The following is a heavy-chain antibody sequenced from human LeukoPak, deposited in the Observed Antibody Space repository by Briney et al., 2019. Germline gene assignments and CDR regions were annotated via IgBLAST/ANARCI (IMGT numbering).Heavy chain of an antibody. V-gene: IGHV5-51*01. Sequence: GESLKISCKGTGYSFTNYWIGWVRQMPGKGLKWMGIIYPGDSDARYSPSFQGQVTISADKSISTAYLQWSSLKASDTAMYYCARRRDLYSGSYYPFDYWGQGTLVTVSS. CDR3: ARRRDLYSGSYYPFDY. CDR2: IYPGDSDA. CDR1: GYSFTNYW. D-gene: IGHD1-26*01. J-gene: IGHJ4*02.